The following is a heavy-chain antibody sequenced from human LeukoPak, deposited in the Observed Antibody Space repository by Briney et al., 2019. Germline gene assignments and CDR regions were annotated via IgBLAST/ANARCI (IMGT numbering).Heavy chain of an antibody. J-gene: IGHJ4*02. CDR1: GFTFDDYA. V-gene: IGHV3-9*01. CDR3: AKDIFTMVRGVVDY. D-gene: IGHD3-10*01. Sequence: GRSLRLSCAASGFTFDDYAMHWVRQAPGKGLEWVSDISWNSGSIGYADSVKGRFTISRDNAKNSLYLQMNSLRAEDTALYYCAKDIFTMVRGVVDYWGQGTLVTVSS. CDR2: ISWNSGSI.